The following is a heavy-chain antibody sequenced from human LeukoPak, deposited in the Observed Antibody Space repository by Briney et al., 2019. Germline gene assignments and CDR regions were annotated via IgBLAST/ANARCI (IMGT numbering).Heavy chain of an antibody. D-gene: IGHD3-9*01. CDR2: INPSGGST. CDR1: GYTFTSYY. CDR3: ARGQGQPVLRYFDWLLATDAYGMDV. Sequence: ASVKVSCKASGYTFTSYYMHWVRQASGQGLEWMGIINPSGGSTSYAQKFQGRVTMTRDTSTSTVYMELSSLRSEDTAVYYCARGQGQPVLRYFDWLLATDAYGMDVWGQGTTVTVSS. V-gene: IGHV1-46*01. J-gene: IGHJ6*02.